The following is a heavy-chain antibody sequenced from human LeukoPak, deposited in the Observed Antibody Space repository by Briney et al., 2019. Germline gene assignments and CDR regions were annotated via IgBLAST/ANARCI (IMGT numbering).Heavy chain of an antibody. CDR1: GFTFSSYS. Sequence: GGSLRLSCAASGFTFSSYSMNWVRQAPGKGLEWVSSISSSSSYIYYADSVKGRFTISRDNAKNSLYLQMNSLRAEDTAVYYCARQESARYYYYYMDVWGKGTTVTVSS. J-gene: IGHJ6*03. V-gene: IGHV3-21*01. CDR3: ARQESARYYYYYMDV. CDR2: ISSSSSYI.